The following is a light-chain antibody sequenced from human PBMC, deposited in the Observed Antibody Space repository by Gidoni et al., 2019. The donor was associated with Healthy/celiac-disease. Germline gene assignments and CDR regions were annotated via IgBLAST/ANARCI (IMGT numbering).Light chain of an antibody. V-gene: IGKV1-39*01. J-gene: IGKJ1*01. CDR2: AAS. Sequence: IQLTLPPSSLSASVGDRVTITCRASQSISSYLNCYQQKPGKAPKLLIYAASSLQSGVPSRFSGSGSGTDFTLTISSLQPEDFATYYCQQSYSTPWTFGQGTKVEIK. CDR3: QQSYSTPWT. CDR1: QSISSY.